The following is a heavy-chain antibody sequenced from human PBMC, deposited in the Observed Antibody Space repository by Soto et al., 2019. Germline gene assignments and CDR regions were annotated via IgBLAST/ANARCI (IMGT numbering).Heavy chain of an antibody. CDR1: GDSISGGASF. Sequence: LSLTCTVSGDSISGGASFWSWIRQPPGKGLEWIANVYYSGSSYYNPSLKSRLAISVDTTKNQFSLQLKSMTAADTAVYYCAKLSCTSSTCYFPGWFDPWGQGTLVTVSS. J-gene: IGHJ5*02. D-gene: IGHD2-2*01. V-gene: IGHV4-31*03. CDR2: VYYSGSS. CDR3: AKLSCTSSTCYFPGWFDP.